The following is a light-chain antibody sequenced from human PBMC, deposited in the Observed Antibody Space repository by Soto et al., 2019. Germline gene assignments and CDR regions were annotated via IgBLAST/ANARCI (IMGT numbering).Light chain of an antibody. V-gene: IGKV1-5*03. CDR3: QHYTSYSEA. J-gene: IGKJ1*01. CDR2: KAS. CDR1: QTISSW. Sequence: DIHMTQSPSTLSGSVGDRVTITCRASQTISSWLAWYQQKPGKAPKLLIYKASTLKSGVPSRFSGSGSGTDFTLTISSLQPDDFATYYCQHYTSYSEAFGQGTKVELK.